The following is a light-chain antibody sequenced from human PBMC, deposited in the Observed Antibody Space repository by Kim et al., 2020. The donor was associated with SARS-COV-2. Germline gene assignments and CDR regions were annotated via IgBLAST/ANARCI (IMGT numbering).Light chain of an antibody. J-gene: IGLJ3*02. CDR3: NSRDNSGNRVL. CDR1: SLRIFY. V-gene: IGLV3-19*01. Sequence: LVQTVRRTCQGASLRIFYASWYQQKPGQAPVLVIYAKDNRPSGIPDRFSGSSSGDTASLTITGAQAEDEADYYCNSRDNSGNRVLFGGGTQLTVL. CDR2: AKD.